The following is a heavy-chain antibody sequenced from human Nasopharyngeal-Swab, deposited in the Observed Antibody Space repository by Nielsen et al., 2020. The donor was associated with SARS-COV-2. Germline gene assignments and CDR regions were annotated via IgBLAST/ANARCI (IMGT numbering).Heavy chain of an antibody. CDR1: GYTFSNYW. CDR2: IYPGDSDT. CDR3: ARQTKQWLSDFDY. Sequence: GESLKISCQGSGYTFSNYWIGWVRQMPGKGLEWMGVIYPGDSDTRYNPSLQRQVTISADKSISTAYLQWSSLKASDTAMYYCARQTKQWLSDFDYWGQGTLVTVSS. J-gene: IGHJ4*02. V-gene: IGHV5-51*01. D-gene: IGHD6-19*01.